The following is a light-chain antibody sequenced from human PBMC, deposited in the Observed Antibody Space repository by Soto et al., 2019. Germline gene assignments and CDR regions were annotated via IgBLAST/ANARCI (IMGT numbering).Light chain of an antibody. CDR1: SSNIGSNT. J-gene: IGLJ2*01. V-gene: IGLV1-44*01. Sequence: QSVLTQPPSASGTPGQRVTISCSGSSSNIGSNTVNWYQQLPGTAPKLLIYSNNQRPSGGPDRFSGSKSGTSASRAISGLQSEDEADYYCAAGDGSLKGLVFGGGTKVTVL. CDR3: AAGDGSLKGLV. CDR2: SNN.